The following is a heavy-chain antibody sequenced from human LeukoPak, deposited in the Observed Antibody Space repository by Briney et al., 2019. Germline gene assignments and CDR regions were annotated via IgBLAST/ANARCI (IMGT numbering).Heavy chain of an antibody. J-gene: IGHJ4*02. D-gene: IGHD3-3*01. CDR3: ARIYYDFWSGLPDY. Sequence: GGSLRLSCAASGFTVSSNYMSWVRQAPGKGLEWVSVIYSGGSTYYADSVKGRFTISRDNSKNTLYLQMNSLRAEDTAVYYCARIYYDFWSGLPDYWGQGTLVTVSS. CDR1: GFTVSSNY. V-gene: IGHV3-53*01. CDR2: IYSGGST.